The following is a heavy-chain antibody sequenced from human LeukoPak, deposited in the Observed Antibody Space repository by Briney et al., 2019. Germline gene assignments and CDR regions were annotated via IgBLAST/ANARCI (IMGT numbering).Heavy chain of an antibody. J-gene: IGHJ5*01. CDR2: INPNSSGT. D-gene: IGHD6-19*01. CDR1: GYTFTGYY. CDR3: ARGVYSGWYTHNWLDS. V-gene: IGHV1-2*02. Sequence: ASVKVSCKASGYTFTGYYMHWVRQAPGQGLEWMGWINPNSSGTNYAQKFQGRVTMTRDTSISTAYMELSSLRSDDTAVYYCARGVYSGWYTHNWLDSWGQGTLVIVSS.